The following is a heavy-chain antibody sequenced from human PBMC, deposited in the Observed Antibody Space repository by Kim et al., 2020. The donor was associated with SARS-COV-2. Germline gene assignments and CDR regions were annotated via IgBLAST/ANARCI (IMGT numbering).Heavy chain of an antibody. CDR1: GFTFSDYY. Sequence: GGSLRLSCAASGFTFSDYYMSWIRQAPGKGLEWVSYISSSGSTIYYADSVKGRFTISRDNAKNSLYLQMNSLRAEDTAVYYCARETQLYYYDSSGYLSWGQGTLVTVSS. CDR2: ISSSGSTI. V-gene: IGHV3-11*01. CDR3: ARETQLYYYDSSGYLS. D-gene: IGHD3-22*01. J-gene: IGHJ4*02.